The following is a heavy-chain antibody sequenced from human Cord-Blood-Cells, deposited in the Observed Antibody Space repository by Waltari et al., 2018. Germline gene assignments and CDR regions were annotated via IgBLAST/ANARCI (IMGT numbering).Heavy chain of an antibody. CDR3: ARDSSYDFWSGDAFDI. J-gene: IGHJ3*02. D-gene: IGHD3-3*01. CDR1: GYTFTGYY. CDR2: VNPNSGGT. V-gene: IGHV1-2*02. Sequence: QVQLVQSGAEVKKPGASVKVSCKASGYTFTGYYMHWVRQAPGQGLEWMRWVNPNSGGTNYAQKFQGRVTMTRDTSISTAYMELSRLRSDDTAVYYCARDSSYDFWSGDAFDIWGQGRRVTVAS.